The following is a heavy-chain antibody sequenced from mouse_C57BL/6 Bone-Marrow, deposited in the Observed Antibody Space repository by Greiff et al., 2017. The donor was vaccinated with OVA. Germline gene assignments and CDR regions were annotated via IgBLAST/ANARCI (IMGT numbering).Heavy chain of an antibody. CDR3: ARLDY. CDR1: GYTFTDYY. CDR2: INPNNGGT. V-gene: IGHV1-26*01. J-gene: IGHJ4*01. Sequence: EVKLHQSGPELVKPGASVKISCKASGYTFTDYYMNWVKQSHGKSLEWIGDINPNNGGTSYNQKFKGKATLTVDKSSSTSYMELRSLTSEDSAVYYCARLDYWGQGTSVTVSA.